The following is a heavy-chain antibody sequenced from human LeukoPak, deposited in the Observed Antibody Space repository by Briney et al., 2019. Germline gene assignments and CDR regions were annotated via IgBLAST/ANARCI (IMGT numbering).Heavy chain of an antibody. CDR2: ISYDGSNK. CDR3: AKGRSRFLEGSLDY. Sequence: GGSLRLSCAASGFTFSSYGMHWVRQAPGKGLEWVAVISYDGSNKYYADSVKGRFTISRDNSKNTLYLQMNSLRAEDTAVYYCAKGRSRFLEGSLDYWGQGTLVTVSS. J-gene: IGHJ4*02. V-gene: IGHV3-30*18. D-gene: IGHD3-3*01. CDR1: GFTFSSYG.